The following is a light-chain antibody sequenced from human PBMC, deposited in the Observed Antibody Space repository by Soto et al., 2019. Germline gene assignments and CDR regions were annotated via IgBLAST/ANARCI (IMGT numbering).Light chain of an antibody. J-gene: IGKJ3*01. V-gene: IGKV3-11*01. Sequence: EIVLTQSPATLSLSPGERATLSCRASQSVSSSLAWYQQKPGQAPRLRLYDASNRATDIPARFSGSGSGTDFTLTISSLEPEDFAVYFCQQRSNWPRTFGPGTKVDIK. CDR3: QQRSNWPRT. CDR1: QSVSSS. CDR2: DAS.